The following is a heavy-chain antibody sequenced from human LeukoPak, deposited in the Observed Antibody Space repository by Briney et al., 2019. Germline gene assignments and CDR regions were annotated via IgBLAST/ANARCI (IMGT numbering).Heavy chain of an antibody. J-gene: IGHJ3*02. CDR1: GFTFSSYA. CDR2: LSGSGGSI. Sequence: GGSLRLSCAASGFTFSSYAMSWVRQAPGKGLEWISGLSGSGGSIYYADSVKGRFTISRDNPKNTLYLQMNSLRAEDTAVYHCVKGGYDVLTGFYLAFDIWGQGTMVTVSS. CDR3: VKGGYDVLTGFYLAFDI. D-gene: IGHD3-9*01. V-gene: IGHV3-23*01.